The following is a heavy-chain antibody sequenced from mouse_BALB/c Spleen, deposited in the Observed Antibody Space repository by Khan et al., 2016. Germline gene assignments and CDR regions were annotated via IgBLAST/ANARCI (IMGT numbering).Heavy chain of an antibody. CDR1: GYSIISGYY. D-gene: IGHD1-1*01. V-gene: IGHV3-6*02. CDR2: ISYDGSN. J-gene: IGHJ3*01. Sequence: EVQLQESGPGLVKPSQSLSLTCSVTGYSIISGYYWNWIRQFPGNKLEWMGYISYDGSNNYNPSLKNRISITRDTSKNQFFLNLNSVTTEDTATYYCASGDYYGPFADWGQGTLVTVSA. CDR3: ASGDYYGPFAD.